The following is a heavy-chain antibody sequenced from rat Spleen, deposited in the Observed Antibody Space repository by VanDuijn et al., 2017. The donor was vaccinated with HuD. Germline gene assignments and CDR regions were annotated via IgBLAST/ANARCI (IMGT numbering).Heavy chain of an antibody. V-gene: IGHV3-1*01. J-gene: IGHJ1*01. Sequence: EVQLQESGPGLVKPSQSLSLTCSVTGYSITSNYWGWIRKFPGNKMEWIGHISYSGSTSYKPSPKSRISITRDKSKNQFFLQVNSVTTEDTATYYCATSPYYWYFDFWGPGTMVTVSS. CDR1: GYSITSNY. CDR3: ATSPYYWYFDF. CDR2: ISYSGST.